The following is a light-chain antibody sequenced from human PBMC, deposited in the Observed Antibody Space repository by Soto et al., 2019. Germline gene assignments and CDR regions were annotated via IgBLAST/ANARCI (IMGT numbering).Light chain of an antibody. J-gene: IGLJ3*02. CDR2: EVS. Sequence: QSVLTKPASVSGSPGQSITISCTGTSSDVGGYNYVSWYQQHPGKAPKLMIYEVSNRPSGVSNRFSGSKSGNTASLTISGLQAEDEDDYYCSSYTSSSTRVFGGGTQLTVL. CDR1: SSDVGGYNY. CDR3: SSYTSSSTRV. V-gene: IGLV2-14*01.